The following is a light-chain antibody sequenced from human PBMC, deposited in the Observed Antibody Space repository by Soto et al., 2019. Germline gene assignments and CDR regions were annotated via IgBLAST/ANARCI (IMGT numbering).Light chain of an antibody. CDR3: TSYSSSDNFYV. CDR2: QVT. CDR1: SSDIGGYYY. V-gene: IGLV2-14*01. J-gene: IGLJ1*01. Sequence: QSALTQPASVSGSPGQSITISCTGTSSDIGGYYYVSWYQHHPGKAPKLLIYQVTNRPSRVSNRFSGSKSGNTASLTISGLQADDEADYYCTSYSSSDNFYVFGTGTKLTVL.